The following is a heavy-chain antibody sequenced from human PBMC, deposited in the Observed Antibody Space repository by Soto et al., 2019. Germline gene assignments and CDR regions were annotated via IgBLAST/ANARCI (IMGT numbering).Heavy chain of an antibody. V-gene: IGHV1-69*06. J-gene: IGHJ4*02. CDR1: GGTFSHYA. CDR2: IVPVSGTT. CDR3: TRARGYCSGTGCYSGF. Sequence: QVQVVQSGAEVKKPGSSVKVSCKSSGGTFSHYAITWVRQAPGQGLDGRGGIVPVSGTTDYAEKFRGRVTITADKITSTAYMELTSLQSDDTAVYYCTRARGYCSGTGCYSGFWGQGTLVTVSS. D-gene: IGHD2-2*02.